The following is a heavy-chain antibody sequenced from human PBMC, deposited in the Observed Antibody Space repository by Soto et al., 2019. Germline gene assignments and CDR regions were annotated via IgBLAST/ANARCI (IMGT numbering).Heavy chain of an antibody. CDR3: AKNPGYYYDSTGYHFDY. V-gene: IGHV3-48*01. Sequence: GGSLRLSCAASGFTFSTYSMNWVRQAPGKGLEWVSYISSSSSTIFYTDSVKGRFTISRDNSKNTLYLQMNSLRAEDTAVYYCAKNPGYYYDSTGYHFDYWGQGTLVTVSS. CDR2: ISSSSSTI. J-gene: IGHJ4*02. CDR1: GFTFSTYS. D-gene: IGHD3-22*01.